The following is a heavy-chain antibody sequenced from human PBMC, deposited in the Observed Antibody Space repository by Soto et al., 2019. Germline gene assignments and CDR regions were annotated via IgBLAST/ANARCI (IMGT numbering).Heavy chain of an antibody. CDR3: ARGGYYDFWSGYSTRGYYYYYGMDV. Sequence: GGSLRLSCAASGFTFSSYAMHWVRQAPGKGLEWVAVISYDGSNKYYADSVKGRFTISRDNSKNTLYLQMNSLRAEDTAVYYCARGGYYDFWSGYSTRGYYYYYGMDVWGQGTTVTVSS. CDR2: ISYDGSNK. D-gene: IGHD3-3*01. CDR1: GFTFSSYA. J-gene: IGHJ6*02. V-gene: IGHV3-30-3*01.